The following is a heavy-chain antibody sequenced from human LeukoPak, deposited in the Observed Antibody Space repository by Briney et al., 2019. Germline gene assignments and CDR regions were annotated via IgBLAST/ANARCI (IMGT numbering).Heavy chain of an antibody. V-gene: IGHV1-3*01. CDR1: GYTFTSYA. CDR2: INAGNGNT. Sequence: ASVKVSCKASGYTFTSYAMHWVRQAPRQRLEWMGWINAGNGNTKYSQKFQGRVTITRDTSASTAYMELSSLRSEDTAVYYCASGRESSSSWYTGGEVSSSGLDYWGQGTLVTVSS. CDR3: ASGRESSSSWYTGGEVSSSGLDY. J-gene: IGHJ4*02. D-gene: IGHD6-13*01.